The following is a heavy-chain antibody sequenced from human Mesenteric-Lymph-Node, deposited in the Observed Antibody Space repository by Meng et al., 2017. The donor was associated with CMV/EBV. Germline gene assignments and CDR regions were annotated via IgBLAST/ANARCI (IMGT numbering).Heavy chain of an antibody. CDR1: GGSFSGYY. CDR2: INHSGST. Sequence: QGQLQQWGAGLLSPAGTLSVTCAVDGGSFSGYYWNWIRQSPEKGLEWIGEINHSGSTTYNPSFTSRIIISVDTSTNQISLNMSSVTAADTAVYYCARGSSYDILTGYFDYWGQGALVTVSS. J-gene: IGHJ4*02. D-gene: IGHD3-9*01. V-gene: IGHV4-34*01. CDR3: ARGSSYDILTGYFDY.